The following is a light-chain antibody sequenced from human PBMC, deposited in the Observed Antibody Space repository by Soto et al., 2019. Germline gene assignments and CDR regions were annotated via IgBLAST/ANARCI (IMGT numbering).Light chain of an antibody. Sequence: DLQMTQSPSSLSASVGDRVTITCGASRSISSYLNWYQQKPGKAPKRLIYAASSLQSGVPSRFSGSGSGTDFTLTISSLQPEDFATYYCQQSYSTPPTFGGGTKVEIK. CDR3: QQSYSTPPT. CDR2: AAS. V-gene: IGKV1-39*01. J-gene: IGKJ4*01. CDR1: RSISSY.